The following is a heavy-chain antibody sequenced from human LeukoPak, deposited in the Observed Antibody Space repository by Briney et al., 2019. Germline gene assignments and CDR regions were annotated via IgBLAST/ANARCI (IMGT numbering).Heavy chain of an antibody. Sequence: GGSLRLSCAASGFTFYDYAMHWVRQAPGKGLEWVSGISWNSGSIDYADSVKGRFTISRDNAKNTLYLKMNSLRAEDTAVYYCAKFVGKHITMVSRGAFDYWGQGTLVTVSS. V-gene: IGHV3-9*01. CDR1: GFTFYDYA. D-gene: IGHD3-10*01. CDR3: AKFVGKHITMVSRGAFDY. J-gene: IGHJ4*02. CDR2: ISWNSGSI.